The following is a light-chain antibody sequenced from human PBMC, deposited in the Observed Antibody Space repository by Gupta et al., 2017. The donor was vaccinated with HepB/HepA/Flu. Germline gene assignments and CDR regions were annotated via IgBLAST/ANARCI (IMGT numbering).Light chain of an antibody. V-gene: IGKV1-39*01. J-gene: IGKJ2*01. CDR3: QQSDSNPPGT. CDR1: QSIRSY. Sequence: DIQMTQSPSSLYASVGDRVTITCLASQSIRSYLTWYQQKPGKAPKLLIYAASSCQSGVTSRFSGSGFGKHFTLTISRRQQEDFASYYCQQSDSNPPGTFGQGTKLEIK. CDR2: AAS.